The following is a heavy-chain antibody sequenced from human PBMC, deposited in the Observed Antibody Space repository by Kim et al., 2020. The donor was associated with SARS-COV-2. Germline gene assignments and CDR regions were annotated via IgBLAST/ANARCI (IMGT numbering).Heavy chain of an antibody. V-gene: IGHV3-49*04. D-gene: IGHD6-19*01. CDR2: IRSKADGGTT. CDR3: TREPRKSIAVAGTLFPRYYYYYYMDV. CDR1: GFTFGDYA. J-gene: IGHJ6*03. Sequence: GGSLRLSCTASGFTFGDYAMSWVRQAPGKGLEWVGGIRSKADGGTTEDAASGKGRFTSSRDDSKSIAYLQMNSLKTEDTAVYYCTREPRKSIAVAGTLFPRYYYYYYMDVWGKGTTVTVSS.